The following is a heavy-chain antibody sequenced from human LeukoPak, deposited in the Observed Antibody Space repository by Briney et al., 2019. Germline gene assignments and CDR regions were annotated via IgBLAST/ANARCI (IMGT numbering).Heavy chain of an antibody. CDR3: AKESSWYYFDY. D-gene: IGHD6-19*01. CDR1: GFTFSSYD. V-gene: IGHV3-23*01. CDR2: ISGSGGST. Sequence: GGTLRLSCAASGFTFSSYDMSWVRQAPGKGLEWVSAISGSGGSTYYADSVKGRFTMSRDNSKNTLYLQMNSLRAEDTAVYYCAKESSWYYFDYWGQGTLVTVSS. J-gene: IGHJ4*02.